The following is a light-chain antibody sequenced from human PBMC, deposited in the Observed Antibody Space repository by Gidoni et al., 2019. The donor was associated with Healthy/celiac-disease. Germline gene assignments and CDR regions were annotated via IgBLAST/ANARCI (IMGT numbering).Light chain of an antibody. Sequence: EIVLTQSRGTLSLSPGERATLSCRASQSVSSSYLAWYQQKPGQAPRLLIYGASSRPTGIPDRFSGSGSGTDFTLTISRLEPEDFAVYYCQQYGSSPWTFGQGTKVEIK. CDR2: GAS. CDR1: QSVSSSY. J-gene: IGKJ1*01. CDR3: QQYGSSPWT. V-gene: IGKV3-20*01.